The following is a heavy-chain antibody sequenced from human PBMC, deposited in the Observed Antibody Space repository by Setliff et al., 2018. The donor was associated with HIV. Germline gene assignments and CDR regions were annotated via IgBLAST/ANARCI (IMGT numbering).Heavy chain of an antibody. CDR1: GGSLSRTSYY. CDR2: IYFTGSA. V-gene: IGHV4-39*02. CDR3: ARDPQLVAAKSRQHYYYGMDV. D-gene: IGHD2-15*01. Sequence: PSETLSLTCTVSGGSLSRTSYYWGWIRQPPGKGLEWLGTIYFTGSAYYNPSLKSRVTISVDTSKNQFSLKLSSVTAADTAVYYCARDPQLVAAKSRQHYYYGMDVWGQGTTVTVSS. J-gene: IGHJ6*02.